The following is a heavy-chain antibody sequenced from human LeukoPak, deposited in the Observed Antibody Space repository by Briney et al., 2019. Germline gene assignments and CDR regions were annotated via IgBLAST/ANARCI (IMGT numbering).Heavy chain of an antibody. CDR1: GGSIISYY. CDR3: ATNRPVGGAYWGSFDI. D-gene: IGHD2-8*02. J-gene: IGHJ3*02. CDR2: FHNTGGT. Sequence: PSESLSLTCSVSGGSIISYYWSWIRQPPGKGRKWIGYFHNTGGTNYNPYVKSRVTISVDTSKNQVSQKMTSVTAADTAVYYCATNRPVGGAYWGSFDIWGQGTLVTVSS. V-gene: IGHV4-59*01.